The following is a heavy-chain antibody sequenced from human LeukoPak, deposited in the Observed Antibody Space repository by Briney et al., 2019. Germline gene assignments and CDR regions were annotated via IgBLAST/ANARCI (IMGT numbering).Heavy chain of an antibody. D-gene: IGHD2-21*02. Sequence: GEPLKISCKGSGYSFVAYRIGWVRQMPGKGLEWMGIIYPGDSDARYSPSFQGQVTISADKSISTAYLQWSSLKASDTAMYFCARGLSGDPYYYDYWGQGTLVSVSS. CDR3: ARGLSGDPYYYDY. CDR2: IYPGDSDA. CDR1: GYSFVAYR. V-gene: IGHV5-51*01. J-gene: IGHJ4*02.